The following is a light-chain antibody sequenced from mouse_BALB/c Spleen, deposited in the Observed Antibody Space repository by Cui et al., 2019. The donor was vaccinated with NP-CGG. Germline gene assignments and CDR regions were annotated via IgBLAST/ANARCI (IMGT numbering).Light chain of an antibody. CDR2: GTN. J-gene: IGLJ1*01. CDR1: TGAVTTSNY. V-gene: IGLV1*01. CDR3: ALWYSNHWV. Sequence: QAVVNQESALRTSPGETVTLTCRSSTGAVTTSNYANWVQEKPDHLFTGLIGGTNNRAPGVPARFSGSLIGDKAALTITGAQTEDETIYFCALWYSNHWVFGGGTKLTVL.